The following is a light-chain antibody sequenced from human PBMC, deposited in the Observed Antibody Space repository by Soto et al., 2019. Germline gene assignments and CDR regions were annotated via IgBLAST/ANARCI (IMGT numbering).Light chain of an antibody. V-gene: IGKV3-11*01. CDR2: DAS. CDR3: QQRSNWPLT. CDR1: QSVSTY. J-gene: IGKJ4*01. Sequence: EVVLTQSPATLSLSPGESATLSCMASQSVSTYLAWYQQKPGQAPRPLIYDASNRATGIPARFSGSGSGTDFTLTISSLEPEDFAVYYCQQRSNWPLTFGGGTKVDIK.